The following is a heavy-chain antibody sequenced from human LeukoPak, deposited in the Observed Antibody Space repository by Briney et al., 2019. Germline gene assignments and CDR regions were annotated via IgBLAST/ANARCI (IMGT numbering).Heavy chain of an antibody. J-gene: IGHJ4*02. D-gene: IGHD2-2*02. CDR2: IAYYGNKK. V-gene: IGHV3-30-3*02. Sequence: GGSLRLSCAASGFTFSSDAMYWVRQAPGKGPEWVAIIAYYGNKKYYADSVKGRFTISRDNSKNTLYLQMNSLRTEDTAVYYCAKSQRCSSTSCYNGFDYWGQGTLVTVSS. CDR1: GFTFSSDA. CDR3: AKSQRCSSTSCYNGFDY.